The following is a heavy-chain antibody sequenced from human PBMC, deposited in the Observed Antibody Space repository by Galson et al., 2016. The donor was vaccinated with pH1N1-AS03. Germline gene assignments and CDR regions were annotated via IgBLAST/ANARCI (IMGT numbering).Heavy chain of an antibody. V-gene: IGHV3-7*01. CDR2: IKQDGGEK. CDR1: GFTFSTYC. CDR3: ARGAPGDHRLSPLWN. D-gene: IGHD6-25*01. Sequence: SLRLSCAASGFTFSTYCMSWVRQAPGKGLEWVANIKQDGGEKFYVDSLKGRFTISRDNAKNSLYLQMSSLRAEDTAIYYCARGAPGDHRLSPLWNWAPGTLVTVSS. J-gene: IGHJ4*02.